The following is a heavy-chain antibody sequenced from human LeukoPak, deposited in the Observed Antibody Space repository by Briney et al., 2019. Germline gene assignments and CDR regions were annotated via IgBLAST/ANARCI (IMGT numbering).Heavy chain of an antibody. J-gene: IGHJ3*02. D-gene: IGHD4-17*01. CDR2: IYTSGST. CDR1: GGSTSSYY. Sequence: SETLSLTCTASGGSTSSYYWSWIRQPAGKGLEWIGRIYTSGSTNYNPSLKSRVTMSVDTSKNQFSLKLSSVTAADTAVYYCARDATVTPPASFDIWGQGTMVTVSS. V-gene: IGHV4-4*07. CDR3: ARDATVTPPASFDI.